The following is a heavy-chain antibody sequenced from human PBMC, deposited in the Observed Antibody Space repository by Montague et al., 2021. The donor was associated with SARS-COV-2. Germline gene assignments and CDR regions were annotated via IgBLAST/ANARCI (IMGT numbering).Heavy chain of an antibody. CDR3: ARLKRYFDSSGSPSAFDF. J-gene: IGHJ3*01. CDR2: IYYTGNT. D-gene: IGHD3-22*01. CDR1: GGSITNNIDY. V-gene: IGHV4-39*02. Sequence: SETRSLTCTVSGGSITNNIDYWAWIRQPPGKGLEWIGSIYYTGNTYYNPFLKSRVTISVVTSKNHFTLKLSSVTAAETAVYYCARLKRYFDSSGSPSAFDFWGQGTKVTVSS.